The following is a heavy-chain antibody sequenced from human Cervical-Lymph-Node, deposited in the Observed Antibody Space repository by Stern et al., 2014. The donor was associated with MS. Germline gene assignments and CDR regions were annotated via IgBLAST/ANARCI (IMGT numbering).Heavy chain of an antibody. CDR2: IFPGGSDI. Sequence: EMHLVESGPEVKRPGESLKISCQASGYTFTSYWIGWVRQMPGKGLEWIAIIFPGGSDIRYSPSFQGQVTISADKSSSTAYLQWNNLKASDTAIYYCARQRYFDYWGQGTLVTVSS. V-gene: IGHV5-51*01. J-gene: IGHJ4*02. CDR1: GYTFTSYW. CDR3: ARQRYFDY.